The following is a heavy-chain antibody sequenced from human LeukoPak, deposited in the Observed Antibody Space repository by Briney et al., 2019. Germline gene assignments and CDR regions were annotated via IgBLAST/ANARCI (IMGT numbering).Heavy chain of an antibody. CDR3: ASRAGKPGNTPWCFDY. V-gene: IGHV3-7*01. CDR2: IRQDGSET. J-gene: IGHJ4*02. D-gene: IGHD1-7*01. Sequence: GESLRLSCVLSGLTFSDALMSWVRQAPGKGPEWVANIRQDGSETNYVDSVRGRFTIARDNTKNSLYLQMTSLRGEDTAVYYCASRAGKPGNTPWCFDYWGQGALVTV. CDR1: GLTFSDAL.